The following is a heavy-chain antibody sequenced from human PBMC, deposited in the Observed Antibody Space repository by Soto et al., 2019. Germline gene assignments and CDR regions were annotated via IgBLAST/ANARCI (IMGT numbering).Heavy chain of an antibody. CDR2: IYYSGST. CDR3: ARRYGSAIDY. Sequence: QVQLQESGPGLVKPSETLSLTCTVSGGSISSWYWSWIRQPPGKGLEWIGYIYYSGSTNYNPSLKSRVTIAVDTSKNQFSLKLSSVTAADTAVYYCARRYGSAIDYWGQGTLVTVSS. CDR1: GGSISSWY. D-gene: IGHD1-26*01. V-gene: IGHV4-59*08. J-gene: IGHJ4*02.